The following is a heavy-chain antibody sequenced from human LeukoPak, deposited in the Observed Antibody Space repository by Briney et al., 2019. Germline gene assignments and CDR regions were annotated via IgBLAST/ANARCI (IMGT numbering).Heavy chain of an antibody. Sequence: PSETLSLTCTVSGGSISSYYWSWIRQPPGKGLEWIGYIYYSGSTNYNPSLKSRVTISVDTSKNQFSLKLSSVTAADTAVYYCATSRSWGYFDYWGQGTLVTVSS. CDR1: GGSISSYY. V-gene: IGHV4-59*01. D-gene: IGHD1-26*01. CDR3: ATSRSWGYFDY. CDR2: IYYSGST. J-gene: IGHJ4*02.